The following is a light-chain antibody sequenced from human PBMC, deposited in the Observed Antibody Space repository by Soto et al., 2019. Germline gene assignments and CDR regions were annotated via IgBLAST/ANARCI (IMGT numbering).Light chain of an antibody. Sequence: EIVLTQSPGTLSLSPGERVTLYCRASQSGHNNYLAWYQQQPCQDPRLLLYGASTRATGISDRFSGTGSGTDFTRTISRLEPDDVGVIYCHPYYMSPYNFGQRTKRASK. J-gene: IGKJ2*01. V-gene: IGKV3-20*01. CDR1: QSGHNNY. CDR3: HPYYMSPYN. CDR2: GAS.